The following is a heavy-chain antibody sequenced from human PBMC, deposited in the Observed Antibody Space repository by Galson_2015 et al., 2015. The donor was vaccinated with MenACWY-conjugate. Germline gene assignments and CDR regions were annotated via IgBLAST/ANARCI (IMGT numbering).Heavy chain of an antibody. D-gene: IGHD2-2*02. V-gene: IGHV5-51*01. Sequence: QSGAEVKNPGESLKISCKGSGYSFTSYWIAWVRQMPGKGLEWMGIIYAGDSDTRYSPSYQGQVTISADKSISTAYLQWSSLKASDTAMYYCARAPITVLPFDYWGQGTQVTVSS. J-gene: IGHJ4*02. CDR2: IYAGDSDT. CDR3: ARAPITVLPFDY. CDR1: GYSFTSYW.